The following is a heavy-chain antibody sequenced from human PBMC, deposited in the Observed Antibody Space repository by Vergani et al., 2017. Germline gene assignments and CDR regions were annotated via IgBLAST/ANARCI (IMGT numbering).Heavy chain of an antibody. CDR1: GFTFDTYT. CDR2: IKQDGSEK. J-gene: IGHJ4*02. V-gene: IGHV3-7*01. CDR3: ARGHDYGDYFDY. D-gene: IGHD4-17*01. Sequence: EVQLLGSGGGLVQPGGSRRLSCAGAGFTFDTYTMAYVRQAPGKGLEWVANIKQDGSEKYYVDSVKGRFTISRDNAKNSLYLQMNSLRAEDTAVYYCARGHDYGDYFDYWGQGTLVTVSS.